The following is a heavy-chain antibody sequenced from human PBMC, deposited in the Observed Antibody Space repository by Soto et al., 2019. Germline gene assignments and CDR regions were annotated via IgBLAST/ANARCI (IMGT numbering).Heavy chain of an antibody. Sequence: SETLSLTCVVYGGSLSGYYWSWIRQPPGMGLEWIGEISESGSTNYNPSLKSRVTISVDTSKNQFSLKLTSVTASDTAVYYCARSYYDSTGFAVDPWGQGTLVTVSS. D-gene: IGHD3-22*01. J-gene: IGHJ5*02. CDR3: ARSYYDSTGFAVDP. CDR2: ISESGST. V-gene: IGHV4-34*01. CDR1: GGSLSGYY.